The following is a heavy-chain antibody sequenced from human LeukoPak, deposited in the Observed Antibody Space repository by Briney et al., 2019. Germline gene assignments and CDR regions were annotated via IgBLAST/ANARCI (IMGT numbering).Heavy chain of an antibody. D-gene: IGHD3-10*01. CDR2: IKSKGDGETT. CDR1: GFTFTNAW. V-gene: IGHV3-15*01. Sequence: GGSLRLSCAASGFTFTNAWMTWVRQAPGEGLEWVGRIKSKGDGETTDYAEPVKGRFSMSRDDSAATMYLQMYGLEAEDTAVYYCTTDRGLTMIRGVLVDWGQGALVTVSS. J-gene: IGHJ4*02. CDR3: TTDRGLTMIRGVLVD.